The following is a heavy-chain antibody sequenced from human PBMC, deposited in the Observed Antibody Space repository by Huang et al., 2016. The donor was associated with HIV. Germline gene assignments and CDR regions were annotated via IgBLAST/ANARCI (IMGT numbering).Heavy chain of an antibody. J-gene: IGHJ4*02. CDR3: ARLYFPTASSGYWASPIYFDC. D-gene: IGHD3-22*01. CDR1: GGSFSGYY. Sequence: QVQLQQWGAGLLKPSETLSLTCAVYGGSFSGYYWSWIRQPPGKGLEWIGEINQSGITNCNSSLKVRVTITVDTSKRQCSLKLRSGTAADTAVYYCARLYFPTASSGYWASPIYFDCWGQGTLVTVSS. V-gene: IGHV4-34*01. CDR2: INQSGIT.